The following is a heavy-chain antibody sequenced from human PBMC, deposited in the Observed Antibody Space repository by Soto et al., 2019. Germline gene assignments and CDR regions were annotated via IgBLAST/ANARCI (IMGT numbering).Heavy chain of an antibody. CDR3: ARDISGYSRESYYYYDMDV. J-gene: IGHJ6*02. D-gene: IGHD3-22*01. CDR2: ISAYNGYT. V-gene: IGHV1-18*04. Sequence: GSSVKVSCKASGYPFTSYGISWVRQAPGQGLEWMGWISAYNGYTNYGQKFQGRVTMTTDTSTSTAYLELRSLRSDDAAVYYCARDISGYSRESYYYYDMDVWGQGTTVTVSS. CDR1: GYPFTSYG.